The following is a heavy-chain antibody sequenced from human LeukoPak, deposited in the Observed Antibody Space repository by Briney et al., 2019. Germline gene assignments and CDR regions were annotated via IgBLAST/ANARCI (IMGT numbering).Heavy chain of an antibody. CDR3: ARVSVWPRCHFDY. D-gene: IGHD6-19*01. J-gene: IGHJ4*02. CDR1: GFTFSSYW. Sequence: GGCLRLSCAASGFTFSSYWMHWVRQAPGKGLVWVSRISPDASSAIYADCVIGRFTISRDNAKNTLYLQMNSLRADDTAVYYCARVSVWPRCHFDYWGQGTLVTVSS. CDR2: ISPDASSA. V-gene: IGHV3-74*01.